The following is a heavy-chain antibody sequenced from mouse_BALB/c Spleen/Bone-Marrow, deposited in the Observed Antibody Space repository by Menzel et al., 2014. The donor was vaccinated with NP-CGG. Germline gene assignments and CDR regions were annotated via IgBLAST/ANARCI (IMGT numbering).Heavy chain of an antibody. J-gene: IGHJ1*01. D-gene: IGHD2-14*01. V-gene: IGHV14-4*02. CDR3: NRYDWYFDV. CDR1: GFNIKDYY. CDR2: IGPENGDT. Sequence: VQLQQPGAELVRSGASVKLSCTASGFNIKDYYMHWVKQRPEQGLEWIGWIGPENGDTEYAPKFQGKATMTADTSSNTAYLQLSSLTSEDTAVYYCNRYDWYFDVRGAGTTVTVSS.